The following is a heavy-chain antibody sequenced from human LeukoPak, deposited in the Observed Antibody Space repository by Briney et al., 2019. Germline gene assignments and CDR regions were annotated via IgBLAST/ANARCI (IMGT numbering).Heavy chain of an antibody. CDR2: ISGSGGAT. D-gene: IGHD2-2*01. CDR3: AKSGQADIVVVPAAIPYYFHY. Sequence: PGGSLRLSCAASGFTFSSYSMNWVRQAPGKGLEWVSAISGSGGATYYADSVKGRFTISRDNSKNTLYLQMNTLRAEDTAVYYCAKSGQADIVVVPAAIPYYFHYWGQGTLVTVSS. J-gene: IGHJ4*02. CDR1: GFTFSSYS. V-gene: IGHV3-23*01.